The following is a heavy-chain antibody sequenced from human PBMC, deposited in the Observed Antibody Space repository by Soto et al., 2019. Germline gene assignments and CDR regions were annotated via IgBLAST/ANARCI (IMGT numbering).Heavy chain of an antibody. CDR2: ISSSSSYI. V-gene: IGHV3-21*01. J-gene: IGHJ4*02. CDR3: ARDEIRVVVENYFDY. Sequence: GGSLRLSCAASGFTFSSYSMNWVRQAPGKGLEWVSSISSSSSYIYYADSVKGRFTISRDNAKSSLYLQMNSLRAEDTAVYYCARDEIRVVVENYFDYWGQGTLVTVSS. CDR1: GFTFSSYS. D-gene: IGHD2-15*01.